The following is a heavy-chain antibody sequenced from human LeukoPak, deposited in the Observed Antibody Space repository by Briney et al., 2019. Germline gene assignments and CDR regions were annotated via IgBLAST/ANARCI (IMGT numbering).Heavy chain of an antibody. CDR3: ARGASRSFDY. J-gene: IGHJ4*02. V-gene: IGHV4-38-2*02. CDR2: IYHSGST. Sequence: SETLSLTCTVSGYSISSGYYWGWIRQPPGKGLEWIGSIYHSGSTYYNPSLKSRVTISVDTSKNQFSLKLSSVTAADTAVYYCARGASRSFDYWGQGTLVTVSS. CDR1: GYSISSGYY.